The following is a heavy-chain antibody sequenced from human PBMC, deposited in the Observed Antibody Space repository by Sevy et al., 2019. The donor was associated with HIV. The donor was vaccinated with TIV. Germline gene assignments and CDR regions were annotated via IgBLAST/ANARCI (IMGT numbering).Heavy chain of an antibody. V-gene: IGHV1-2*06. Sequence: ASVKVSCKASGYTFTGYYMHWVRQAPGQGLEWKGRINPNSGGTNYAQKFQGRVTMTRDTSISTAYMELSRLRSDDTAVYYCARDLGIVVVPAAYYYGMDVWGQGTTVTVSS. CDR2: INPNSGGT. CDR1: GYTFTGYY. D-gene: IGHD2-2*03. J-gene: IGHJ6*02. CDR3: ARDLGIVVVPAAYYYGMDV.